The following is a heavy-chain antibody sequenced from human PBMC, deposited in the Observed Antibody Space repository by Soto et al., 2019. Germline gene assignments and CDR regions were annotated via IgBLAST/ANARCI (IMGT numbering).Heavy chain of an antibody. CDR3: GRDARAAPRSGGY. CDR2: ISSSSSYI. V-gene: IGHV3-21*01. J-gene: IGHJ4*02. Sequence: EVQLVESGGGLVKPGGSLRLSCAASGFTFSSDSMNWVRQAPGKGLGWDSSISSSSSYIYYADAVKGQCTIARDNXKNSMYLEVNSLEVGDTAGYYCGRDARAAPRSGGYWGQGTLVTVSS. D-gene: IGHD2-15*01. CDR1: GFTFSSDS.